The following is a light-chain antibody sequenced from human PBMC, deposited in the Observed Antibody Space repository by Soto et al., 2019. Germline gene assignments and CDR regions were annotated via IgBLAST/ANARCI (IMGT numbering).Light chain of an antibody. CDR3: CSYTRTSNHYF. CDR2: EVR. CDR1: SSDIGGYDY. V-gene: IGLV2-14*01. J-gene: IGLJ1*01. Sequence: QSSLTQPASVSGSPGRSITSSCTGTSSDIGGYDYVSRYQQRPGKAPKLMIYEVRYRPSGVSNRFSGSKSGNTASLTISGLQAEDEADYYCCSYTRTSNHYFFGSGTKVTVL.